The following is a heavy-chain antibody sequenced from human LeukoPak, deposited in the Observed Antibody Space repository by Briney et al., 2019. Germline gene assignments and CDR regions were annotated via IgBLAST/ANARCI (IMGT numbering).Heavy chain of an antibody. CDR3: ARGNPVATTGTKGGWFDP. J-gene: IGHJ5*02. V-gene: IGHV4-59*01. CDR1: GGSISSYY. Sequence: SETLSLTCTVSGGSISSYYWSWIRQPPGKGLEWIGYIYDSGSTNYNPSLKSRVTISLDTSKNQSSLKLRSVTAADTALYYCARGNPVATTGTKGGWFDPWGQGTLVTVSS. D-gene: IGHD1-1*01. CDR2: IYDSGST.